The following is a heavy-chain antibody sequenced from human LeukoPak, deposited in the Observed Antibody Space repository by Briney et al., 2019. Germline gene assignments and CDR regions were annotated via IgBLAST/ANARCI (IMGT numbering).Heavy chain of an antibody. V-gene: IGHV3-21*01. Sequence: GGSLRLSCAASGFTFGSYSMNWVRQAPGKGLEWVSSISGSSSYIYYADSVKGRFTISRDNAKNSLYLQMNSLRAEDTAVYYCARGCGWYYYFDYWGQGTLVTVSS. J-gene: IGHJ4*02. CDR2: ISGSSSYI. CDR1: GFTFGSYS. CDR3: ARGCGWYYYFDY. D-gene: IGHD6-19*01.